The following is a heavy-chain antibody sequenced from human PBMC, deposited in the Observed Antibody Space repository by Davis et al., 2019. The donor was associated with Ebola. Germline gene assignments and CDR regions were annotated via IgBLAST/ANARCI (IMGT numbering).Heavy chain of an antibody. CDR2: IKQDGNEK. CDR3: AKLVSGY. J-gene: IGHJ4*02. Sequence: GESLKISCAASGFTFSSYWMSWVRQAPGKGLEWVANIKQDGNEKYYVDSVKGRFTISRDNAKNSLYLQMNSLRDEDTAVYYCAKLVSGYWGQGTLVSVSS. D-gene: IGHD3-22*01. V-gene: IGHV3-7*03. CDR1: GFTFSSYW.